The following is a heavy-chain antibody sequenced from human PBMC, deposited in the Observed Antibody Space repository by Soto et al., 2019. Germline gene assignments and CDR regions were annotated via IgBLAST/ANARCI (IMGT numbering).Heavy chain of an antibody. D-gene: IGHD1-26*01. J-gene: IGHJ4*02. Sequence: QVQLQESGPGLVKPSETLSLTCTVAGDSITSSYWSWIRQSPGKGLEWIGFISHSGSTSYNPSLKSRVTISLDMSRNQFSLKLSSVTAADTAVYYCARYGGTYYVYWGQGTLVTVSS. CDR1: GDSITSSY. CDR2: ISHSGST. V-gene: IGHV4-59*01. CDR3: ARYGGTYYVY.